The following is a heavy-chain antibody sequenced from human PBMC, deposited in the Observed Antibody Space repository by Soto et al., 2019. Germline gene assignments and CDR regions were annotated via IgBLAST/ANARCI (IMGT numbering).Heavy chain of an antibody. V-gene: IGHV3-73*01. J-gene: IGHJ6*03. CDR3: TRHRESIAASSTIYYYYLDS. D-gene: IGHD6-13*01. CDR2: IRTEDNSFAT. CDR1: GFTFRGSA. Sequence: EVKLEESGGALVQPGGSLTLSCAASGFTFRGSAIHWVRQASGKGLEWVGHIRTEDNSFATEFSPSVKGRFSISRDDSKKVAYLQMNSLKTEDTAVYYCTRHRESIAASSTIYYYYLDSWGNGTTVTVSS.